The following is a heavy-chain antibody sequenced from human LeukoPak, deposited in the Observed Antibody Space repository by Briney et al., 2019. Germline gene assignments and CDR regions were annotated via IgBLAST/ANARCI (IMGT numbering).Heavy chain of an antibody. Sequence: PGGSLRLSCTTSGFTFSDYYMSWIRQAPGKGLEGVSYISSSGSTIYYADSVKGRFTISRDNAKNSLYLQMNSLRAEDTAVYYCARDPTYYYDSSGYWNDAFDIWGQGTMVTVSS. J-gene: IGHJ3*02. CDR2: ISSSGSTI. D-gene: IGHD3-22*01. V-gene: IGHV3-11*04. CDR3: ARDPTYYYDSSGYWNDAFDI. CDR1: GFTFSDYY.